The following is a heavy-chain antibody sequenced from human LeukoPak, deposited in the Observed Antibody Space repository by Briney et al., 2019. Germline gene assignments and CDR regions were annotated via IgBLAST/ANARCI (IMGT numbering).Heavy chain of an antibody. Sequence: ASVKLSCKASGYTFTSYGISWVRQAPGQGLEWMGWISAYNGNTNYAQKLRGRVTMTTDTSTSTAYMELRSLRSDDTAVYYCARDGEAWELLGYLDYWGQGTLVTVSS. D-gene: IGHD1-26*01. V-gene: IGHV1-18*01. J-gene: IGHJ4*02. CDR3: ARDGEAWELLGYLDY. CDR2: ISAYNGNT. CDR1: GYTFTSYG.